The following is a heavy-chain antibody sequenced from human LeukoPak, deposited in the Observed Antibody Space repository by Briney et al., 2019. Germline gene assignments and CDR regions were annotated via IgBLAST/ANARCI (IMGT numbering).Heavy chain of an antibody. CDR3: IRTGGRILTGS. J-gene: IGHJ5*02. V-gene: IGHV3-49*04. CDR2: IRSKAYGGTT. CDR1: GFTFGDYA. Sequence: GRSLRLSCTASGFTFGDYAMSWVRQAPGKGLEWVGFIRSKAYGGTTEYAASVKGRFTISRDDSKSIAYLQMNSLKTEDTAVYYCIRTGGRILTGSWGQGTLVTVSS. D-gene: IGHD3-9*01.